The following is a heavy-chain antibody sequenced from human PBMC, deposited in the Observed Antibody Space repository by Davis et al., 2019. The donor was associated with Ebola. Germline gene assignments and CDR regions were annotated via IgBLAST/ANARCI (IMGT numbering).Heavy chain of an antibody. CDR2: ISSSGSTI. J-gene: IGHJ6*02. D-gene: IGHD2-2*02. Sequence: GESLKISCAASGFTFSSYEMNWVRQAPGKGLEWVSYISSSGSTIYYADSVKGRFTISRDNSKNTLYLQMNSLRAEDTAVYYCAKSILYCSSTSCYTSYGMDVWGQGTTVTVSS. V-gene: IGHV3-48*03. CDR3: AKSILYCSSTSCYTSYGMDV. CDR1: GFTFSSYE.